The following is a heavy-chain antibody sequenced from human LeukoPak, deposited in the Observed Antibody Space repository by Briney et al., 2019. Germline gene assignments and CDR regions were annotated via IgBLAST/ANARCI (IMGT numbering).Heavy chain of an antibody. D-gene: IGHD1-26*01. CDR2: IYYDRST. Sequence: RPSETLSLTCTVSGGSISSSSYYWGWIRQPPGKGLEWIGNIYYDRSTYYNPSLKSRVTISVDRSKNQFSLKLSSVTAADTAVYYCARASGSYYSYYYYYMDVWGKGTTVTVSS. CDR3: ARASGSYYSYYYYYMDV. CDR1: GGSISSSSYY. J-gene: IGHJ6*03. V-gene: IGHV4-39*07.